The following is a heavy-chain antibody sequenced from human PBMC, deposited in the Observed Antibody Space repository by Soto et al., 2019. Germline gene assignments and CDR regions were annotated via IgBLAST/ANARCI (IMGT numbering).Heavy chain of an antibody. J-gene: IGHJ3*02. CDR3: AVGRGAYCGGDWYSWGADAFDI. CDR1: GGTFSSYA. V-gene: IGHV1-69*01. CDR2: IIPIFGTA. Sequence: QVRLVQSGAEVKKPGSSVKVSCKASGGTFSSYAISWVRQAPGQGLEWMGGIIPIFGTANYAQKFQGRVTITADEDTSTAYMELSSLRSEDTAVYYCAVGRGAYCGGDWYSWGADAFDIWGQGTMVTVSS. D-gene: IGHD2-21*02.